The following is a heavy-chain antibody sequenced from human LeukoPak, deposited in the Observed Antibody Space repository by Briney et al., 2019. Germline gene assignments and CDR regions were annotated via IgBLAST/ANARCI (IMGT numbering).Heavy chain of an antibody. CDR1: GGTFSSYA. D-gene: IGHD5-18*01. J-gene: IGHJ4*02. CDR3: ARVAGVDTAMDPLDY. CDR2: IIPILGIA. Sequence: GASVKVSCKASGGTFSSYAISWVRQAPGQGLEWMGRIIPILGIANYAQKFQGRVTITADKSTSTAYMELSSLRSEDTAVYYCARVAGVDTAMDPLDYWGQGTLVTVSS. V-gene: IGHV1-69*04.